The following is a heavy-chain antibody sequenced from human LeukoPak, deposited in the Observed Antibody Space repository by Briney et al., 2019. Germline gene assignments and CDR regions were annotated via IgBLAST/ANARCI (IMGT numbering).Heavy chain of an antibody. Sequence: GGSLRLSCAASGFTFDDYGMTWVRQVPGKGLYWVSGINGKGDSTGHADSVKGRFTISRDNARDSLYLQMNSPRADDTAVYLCAGAVDLVVVAPATRGYYGMDVWGQGTTVTVSS. D-gene: IGHD2-15*01. CDR2: INGKGDST. J-gene: IGHJ6*02. CDR3: AGAVDLVVVAPATRGYYGMDV. CDR1: GFTFDDYG. V-gene: IGHV3-20*01.